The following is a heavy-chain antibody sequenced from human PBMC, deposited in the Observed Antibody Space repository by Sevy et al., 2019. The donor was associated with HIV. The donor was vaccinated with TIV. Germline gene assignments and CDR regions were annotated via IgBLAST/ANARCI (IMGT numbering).Heavy chain of an antibody. CDR2: IRGSGGST. CDR1: GFTFSSYA. V-gene: IGHV3-23*01. J-gene: IGHJ3*02. CDR3: AKDRYHTSGYYPEGAFDI. Sequence: GGSLRLSCAASGFTFSSYALNWVRQAPGKGLEWVSTIRGSGGSTYYAASVKGRFTISRDNSKNTLYLQMDSLRAEDTAVYYCAKDRYHTSGYYPEGAFDIWGQGTVVTVSS. D-gene: IGHD3-22*01.